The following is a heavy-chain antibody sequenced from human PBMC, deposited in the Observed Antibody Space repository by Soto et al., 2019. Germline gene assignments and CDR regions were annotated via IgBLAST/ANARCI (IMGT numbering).Heavy chain of an antibody. CDR2: IYYRGST. Sequence: LSLTCAVYGGSFSDYYWSWIRQPPGKGLEWIGYIYYRGSTYYNPSLKSRVTISVDTSKNQFSLKLSSVTAADTAVYYCARDWKRITIFGVVNNYGMDVWGQGTTVTVSS. D-gene: IGHD3-3*01. V-gene: IGHV4-30-4*01. CDR3: ARDWKRITIFGVVNNYGMDV. J-gene: IGHJ6*02. CDR1: GGSFSDYY.